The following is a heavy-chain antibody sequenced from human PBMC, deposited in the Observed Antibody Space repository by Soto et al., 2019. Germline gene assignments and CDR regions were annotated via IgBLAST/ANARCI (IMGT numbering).Heavy chain of an antibody. D-gene: IGHD3-9*01. CDR2: IYYSGST. Sequence: QVQLQESGPGLVKPSQTLSLTCTVSGGSISSGGYYWSWIRQHPGKGLEWIGYIYYSGSTYYNPSLKGRVTISVDTSKNQFSLKLSSVTAADTAVYYCARDCGNYDILTGYYSGGGWFDPWGQGTLVTVSS. J-gene: IGHJ5*02. CDR1: GGSISSGGYY. CDR3: ARDCGNYDILTGYYSGGGWFDP. V-gene: IGHV4-31*03.